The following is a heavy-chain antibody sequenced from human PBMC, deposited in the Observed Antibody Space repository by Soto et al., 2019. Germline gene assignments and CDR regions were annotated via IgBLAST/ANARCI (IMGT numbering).Heavy chain of an antibody. CDR2: ISGSGGST. CDR1: GFTFSIYA. V-gene: IGHV3-23*01. CDR3: AKATRGGAATLIRDY. Sequence: EVQWLESGGGLVQPGGSLRLSCAAAGFTFSIYAMSWFRQAPGKGLEWVSAISGSGGSTYYADSVKGRFTISRDNSKNTLYLQMNSLRADDTAVYYCAKATRGGAATLIRDYWGQGTLVTVSS. D-gene: IGHD6-13*01. J-gene: IGHJ4*02.